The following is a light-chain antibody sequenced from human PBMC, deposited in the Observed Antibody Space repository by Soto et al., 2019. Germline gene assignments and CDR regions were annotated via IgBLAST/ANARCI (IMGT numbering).Light chain of an antibody. V-gene: IGKV3-20*01. CDR2: GAS. CDR1: QSISSSY. CDR3: QQYGSSSWT. Sequence: EIVLTQSPATLSLSPVERATLSCMASQSISSSYLAWYQQRPGQAPRLLIYGASSRATGIPDRFSGSGSGTEFTLTISRLEPEDFAVYYCQQYGSSSWTFGQGTKVDIK. J-gene: IGKJ1*01.